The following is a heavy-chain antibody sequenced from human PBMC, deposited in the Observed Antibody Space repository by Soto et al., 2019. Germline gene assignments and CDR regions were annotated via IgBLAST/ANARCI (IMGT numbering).Heavy chain of an antibody. V-gene: IGHV5-51*01. CDR3: ARASGSDGMDV. J-gene: IGHJ6*02. Sequence: PAESLNISRDGCCYWFNKYWLVWGRQMHGKGLEWMGSIYRGDYDTRYSPSFQGQVTISADESINTAYLQWTSLKASDTAMYYCARASGSDGMDVWGQGTTVTVSS. CDR1: CYWFNKYW. CDR2: IYRGDYDT.